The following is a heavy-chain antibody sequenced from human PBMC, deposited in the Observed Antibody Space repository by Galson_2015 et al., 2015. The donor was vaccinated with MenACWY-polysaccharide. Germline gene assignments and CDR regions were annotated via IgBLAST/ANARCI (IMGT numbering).Heavy chain of an antibody. D-gene: IGHD4/OR15-4a*01. V-gene: IGHV3-23*01. CDR1: AFAFNKYV. Sequence: SLRLSCAASAFAFNKYVMNWVRQPPGKGLQWVSSITPTGGTPYYADSVRGRFTITRDNSKNTLYLHMNSLGAEDTAVYYCAKGSYRANAVLSYYYYYMDAWGKGTTVTVSS. J-gene: IGHJ6*03. CDR2: ITPTGGTP. CDR3: AKGSYRANAVLSYYYYYMDA.